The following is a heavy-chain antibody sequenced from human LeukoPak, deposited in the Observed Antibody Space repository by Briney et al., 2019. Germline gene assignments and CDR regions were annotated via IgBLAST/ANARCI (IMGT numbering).Heavy chain of an antibody. V-gene: IGHV1-69*04. J-gene: IGHJ5*02. CDR3: ARDAYDDFWSGNAPDWFDP. CDR2: IIPILGIA. D-gene: IGHD3-3*01. Sequence: SVTVSCKASGGTFSSYAISWVRQAPGQGLEWMGRIIPILGIANYAQKFQGRVTITADKSTSTAYMELSSLRSEDTAVYYCARDAYDDFWSGNAPDWFDPWGQGTLVTVSS. CDR1: GGTFSSYA.